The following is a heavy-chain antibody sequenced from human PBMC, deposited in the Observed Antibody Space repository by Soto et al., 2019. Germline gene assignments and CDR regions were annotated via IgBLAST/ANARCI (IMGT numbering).Heavy chain of an antibody. CDR1: GGYISSNNW. CDR2: IYHAGSI. J-gene: IGHJ4*02. V-gene: IGHV4-4*02. Sequence: QVQLQESGPGLVKPSGTLSLTCAVSGGYISSNNWWSWVRQPPGKGLEYIGEIYHAGSINHNPSLESRDTISVDKSKNHFSLELSSVTAADTAVHYCARGAPMATIIWGQGTLVTVSS. D-gene: IGHD5-12*01. CDR3: ARGAPMATII.